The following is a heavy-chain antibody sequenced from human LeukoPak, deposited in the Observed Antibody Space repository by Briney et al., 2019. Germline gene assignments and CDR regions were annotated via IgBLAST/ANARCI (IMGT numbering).Heavy chain of an antibody. V-gene: IGHV4-34*01. D-gene: IGHD6-19*01. CDR2: INQSGST. CDR1: GGSFSGFS. J-gene: IGHJ5*01. CDR3: ARCDSGGWFFDS. Sequence: PSETLSLTCDVSGGSFSGFSWNWIRQPPGKGLEWLGEINQSGSTKYNPSLKSRVTISIDTSKSQFSLKMNSMTAADTAAYYCARCDSGGWFFDSWGQGALVTVSS.